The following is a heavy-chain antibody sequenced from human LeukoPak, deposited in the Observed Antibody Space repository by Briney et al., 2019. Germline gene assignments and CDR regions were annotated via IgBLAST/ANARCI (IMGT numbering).Heavy chain of an antibody. D-gene: IGHD3-9*01. CDR2: IYYSGST. V-gene: IGHV4-39*01. J-gene: IGHJ5*02. CDR1: GGSISSSSYY. CDR3: ARRNYDILSGDWFDP. Sequence: SETLSLTCTVSGGSISSSSYYWGWIRQPPGKGLEWIGSIYYSGSTYYNPSLKSRVTISVDTSKNQFSLKLSSVTAADTAVYYCARRNYDILSGDWFDPWGQGTLVTVSS.